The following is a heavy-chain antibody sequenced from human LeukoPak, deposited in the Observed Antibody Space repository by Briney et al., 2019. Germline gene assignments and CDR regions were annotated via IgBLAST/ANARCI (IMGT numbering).Heavy chain of an antibody. Sequence: ASVKVSCKASGYTFTGYYMHWVRLAPGQGLEWMGRINPNSGGTNYAQKFQGRVTMTRDTSISTAYMELSRLRSDDTAVYYCARGGYDFVYYYYGMDVWGQGTTVTVSS. CDR3: ARGGYDFVYYYYGMDV. J-gene: IGHJ6*02. V-gene: IGHV1-2*06. D-gene: IGHD3-3*01. CDR1: GYTFTGYY. CDR2: INPNSGGT.